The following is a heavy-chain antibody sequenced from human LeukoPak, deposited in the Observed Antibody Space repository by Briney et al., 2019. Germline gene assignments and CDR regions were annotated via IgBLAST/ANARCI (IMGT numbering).Heavy chain of an antibody. V-gene: IGHV3-33*03. CDR1: GFTFSSYG. CDR2: IWYDGSNK. D-gene: IGHD2-15*01. J-gene: IGHJ6*02. CDR3: VKDLGSAITSALALDV. Sequence: GGSLRLSCAASGFTFSSYGMHWVRQAPGKGLEWVAVIWYDGSNKYYTDSVKGRFTISRDNRKNLLHLQMNSLRPDDSAVYYCVKDLGSAITSALALDVWGQGTTVTVSS.